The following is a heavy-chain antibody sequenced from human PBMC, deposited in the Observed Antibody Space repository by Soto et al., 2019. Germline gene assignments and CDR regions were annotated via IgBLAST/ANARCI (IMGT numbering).Heavy chain of an antibody. V-gene: IGHV1-18*01. CDR3: AKAVMSLVWFDL. J-gene: IGHJ5*02. CDR2: ISVYNGDR. Sequence: QVKLVQSGAEVKKPGASVKVSCKASGYTFTSYGISWVRQAPGQVVEWMGWISVYNGDRKYAQKLQGRVTMTTDTSTSTSYMELRILSSDDTAMYYCAKAVMSLVWFDLWGQGTLVTVSS. CDR1: GYTFTSYG. D-gene: IGHD3-16*01.